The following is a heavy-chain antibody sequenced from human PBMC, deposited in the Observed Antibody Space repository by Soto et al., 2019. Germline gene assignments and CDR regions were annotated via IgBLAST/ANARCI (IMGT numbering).Heavy chain of an antibody. CDR3: ARRPGGEEVQRDAFDI. CDR2: IYSVGST. CDR1: GFTVSSNY. D-gene: IGHD2-21*01. J-gene: IGHJ3*02. V-gene: IGHV3-53*01. Sequence: EVQLVESGGGLIQPGGSLRLSCAASGFTVSSNYMSWVRQAPGKGREWVSVIYSVGSTYDADSVKGRLTISRDNSKNTSYLQLYSLKAEDTAVYYCARRPGGEEVQRDAFDIWGQGTMVTFSS.